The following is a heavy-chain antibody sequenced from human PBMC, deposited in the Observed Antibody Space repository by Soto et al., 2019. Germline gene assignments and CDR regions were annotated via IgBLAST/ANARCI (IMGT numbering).Heavy chain of an antibody. D-gene: IGHD1-26*01. CDR2: ISYDGSNK. V-gene: IGHV3-30-3*01. Sequence: GGSLRLSCAASGFTFSSYAMHWVRQAPGKGLEWVAVISYDGSNKYYADSVKGRFTISRDNSKNTLYLQMNSLRAEDTAVYYCARESLNSGSYQSYFDYWGQGTLVTVSS. J-gene: IGHJ4*02. CDR3: ARESLNSGSYQSYFDY. CDR1: GFTFSSYA.